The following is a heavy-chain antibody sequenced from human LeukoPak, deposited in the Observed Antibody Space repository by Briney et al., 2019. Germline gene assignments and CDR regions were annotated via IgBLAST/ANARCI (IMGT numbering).Heavy chain of an antibody. CDR3: ARDPMVRGVNVEAGFDY. J-gene: IGHJ4*02. D-gene: IGHD3-10*01. V-gene: IGHV3-48*04. Sequence: PGGSLRLSCAASGFTFSTYSMNWVRQAPGKGLEWVSFIDSSTRTIFYADSVKGRFTISRDNAKNSLYLQMNSLRAEDTAVYYCARDPMVRGVNVEAGFDYWGQGTLVTVSS. CDR2: IDSSTRTI. CDR1: GFTFSTYS.